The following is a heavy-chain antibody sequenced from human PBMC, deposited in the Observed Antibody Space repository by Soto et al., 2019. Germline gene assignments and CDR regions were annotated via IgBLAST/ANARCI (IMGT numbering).Heavy chain of an antibody. CDR3: ARLGFNYDFLSGYYNVHHYYGIDV. Sequence: GESLKISCMGSGYKVSTWHNFTSYWIAWVRQMPGEGLEWMGIIYPGDSDTRYIPSFQGQVTISADKSINSVYLQWSSLKASDTATYYCARLGFNYDFLSGYYNVHHYYGIDVWGEGTTVTVSS. CDR1: GYKVSTWHNFTSYW. CDR2: IYPGDSDT. D-gene: IGHD3-3*01. V-gene: IGHV5-51*01. J-gene: IGHJ6*04.